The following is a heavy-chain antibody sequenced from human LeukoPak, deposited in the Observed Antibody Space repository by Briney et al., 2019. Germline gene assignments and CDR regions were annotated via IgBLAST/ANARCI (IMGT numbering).Heavy chain of an antibody. V-gene: IGHV4-31*11. Sequence: SETLSLTCAVYGGSFSGYFWSWARQHPGKGLEWIGYISYSGNTYYNPSLKSRLTISVDTSKNQFSLKLSSVTAADTAVYYCARSFGESYFDYWGQGILVTVSS. J-gene: IGHJ4*02. CDR3: ARSFGESYFDY. CDR1: GGSFSGYF. D-gene: IGHD3-10*01. CDR2: ISYSGNT.